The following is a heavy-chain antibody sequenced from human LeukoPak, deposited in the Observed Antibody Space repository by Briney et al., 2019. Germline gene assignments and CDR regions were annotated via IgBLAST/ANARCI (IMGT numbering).Heavy chain of an antibody. CDR2: IYTSGST. D-gene: IGHD3-10*01. CDR3: ARVITMVRGGIEFDY. Sequence: SETLSLTCTVSGGSISSYYWSWIRQPAGKGLEWIGRIYTSGSTNYNPSLKSRVTMSVDTSKNQFSLKLSSVTAADTAVYYCARVITMVRGGIEFDYWGQGTLVTVSS. J-gene: IGHJ4*02. CDR1: GGSISSYY. V-gene: IGHV4-4*07.